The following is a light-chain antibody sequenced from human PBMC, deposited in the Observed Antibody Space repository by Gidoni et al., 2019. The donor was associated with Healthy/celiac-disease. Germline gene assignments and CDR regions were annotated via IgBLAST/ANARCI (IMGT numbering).Light chain of an antibody. V-gene: IGKV1-33*01. CDR2: EAS. J-gene: IGKJ2*03. CDR3: QQYDNFPNS. CDR1: QDISNY. Sequence: DIQMTQSPSSLSASVGDRVTITCQASQDISNYLNWFQQRPGKAPKLLIFEASNLETGVSSRFSGSGSGTDFTLTISSLQPEDTATYYCQQYDNFPNSFXXXTKXEIK.